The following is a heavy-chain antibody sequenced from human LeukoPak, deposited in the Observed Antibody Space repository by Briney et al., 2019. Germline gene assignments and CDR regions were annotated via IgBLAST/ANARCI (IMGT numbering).Heavy chain of an antibody. CDR1: AFTFSGYS. CDR2: ISGSSNIM. V-gene: IGHV3-48*01. J-gene: IGHJ4*02. D-gene: IGHD6-19*01. Sequence: GGSLRLSCAASAFTFSGYSMNWVRQAPGKGLEWVSYISGSSNIMNYADSVKGRFTTYRDNAKNSLYLQMNSLRAEDTAVYYRARGAQWPFWGQGTLVTVSS. CDR3: ARGAQWPF.